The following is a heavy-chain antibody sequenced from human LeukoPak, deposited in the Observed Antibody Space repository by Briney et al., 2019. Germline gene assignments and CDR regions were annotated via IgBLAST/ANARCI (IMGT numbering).Heavy chain of an antibody. CDR1: GGSINSHY. V-gene: IGHV4-59*11. D-gene: IGHD3-3*02. J-gene: IGHJ4*02. Sequence: PSETLSLTCTVSGGSINSHYWHWLRQPPGTRLEWIGYVYYTGGTNYKSSLESRVTISVATSKKQFSLRLTSVTAADTALYYCARGSIYDFDSWGQGTLVSVSS. CDR3: ARGSIYDFDS. CDR2: VYYTGGT.